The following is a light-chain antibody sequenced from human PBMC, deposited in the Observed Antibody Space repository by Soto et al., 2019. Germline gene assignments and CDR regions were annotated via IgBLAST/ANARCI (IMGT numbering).Light chain of an antibody. J-gene: IGLJ2*01. V-gene: IGLV2-14*01. CDR2: DVS. CDR3: SSYTSSSTLV. CDR1: SSDVGGYNY. Sequence: QSALTQPASVSGSPGQSITISCTGTSSDVGGYNYVSWYQQHPGKAPKIMIYDVSNRPSGVSNRFSGSNYGNTASLTISGLQAEDEDDYYCSSYTSSSTLVFGGGTKVTVL.